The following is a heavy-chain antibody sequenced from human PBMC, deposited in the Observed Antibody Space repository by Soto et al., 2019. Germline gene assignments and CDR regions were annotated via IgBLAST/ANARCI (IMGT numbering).Heavy chain of an antibody. V-gene: IGHV3-30-3*01. CDR1: GFTFSSYA. J-gene: IGHJ6*02. CDR2: ISYDGSNK. D-gene: IGHD1-26*01. Sequence: QVQLVESGGGVVQPGRSLRLSCAASGFTFSSYAMHWVRQAPGKGLEWVAVISYDGSNKYYADSVKGRFTISRDNSKNTMSLEMKRLRAEEMAVDYWARVGAPELTDYYYYGMDVWGQGTTVTVSS. CDR3: ARVGAPELTDYYYYGMDV.